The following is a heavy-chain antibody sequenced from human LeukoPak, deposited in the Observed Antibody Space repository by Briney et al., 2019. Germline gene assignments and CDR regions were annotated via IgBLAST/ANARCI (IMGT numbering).Heavy chain of an antibody. CDR1: GYSFTGHY. CDR2: MNPNSDNT. J-gene: IGHJ6*03. Sequence: GASVKVSCKASGYSFTGHYMHWVRQAPGQGLEWMGWMNPNSDNTGYAQKFQGRVTMTRNTSISTAYMELSSLRSEDTAVYYCARGPDVDTAMVTWGTYYYYYMDVWGKGTTATISS. CDR3: ARGPDVDTAMVTWGTYYYYYMDV. V-gene: IGHV1-8*02. D-gene: IGHD5-18*01.